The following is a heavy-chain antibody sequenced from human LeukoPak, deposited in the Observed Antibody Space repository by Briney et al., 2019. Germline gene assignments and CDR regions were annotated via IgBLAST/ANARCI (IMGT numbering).Heavy chain of an antibody. Sequence: GGSLRLSCAASGFTFSSYAMSWVRQAPGKGLKWVSAISGSGGGTYYADSVKGRFTISRDNSKNTLYLQMNSLRAEDTAVYYCAKDPYRTSPNDFDYWGQGTLVTVSS. V-gene: IGHV3-23*01. CDR2: ISGSGGGT. J-gene: IGHJ4*02. D-gene: IGHD2-8*01. CDR1: GFTFSSYA. CDR3: AKDPYRTSPNDFDY.